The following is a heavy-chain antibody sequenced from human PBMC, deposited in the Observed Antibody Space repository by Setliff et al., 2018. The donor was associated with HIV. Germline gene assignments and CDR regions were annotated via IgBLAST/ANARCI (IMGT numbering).Heavy chain of an antibody. V-gene: IGHV4-39*01. CDR3: ATYADRESNRFDP. Sequence: SETLSLTCTVSGGSISSGSYYWSWIRQPPGKGLEWIGSIYYSGSTYYNPSPKSRVTISLDKSKNQFSLKLSSVTAADPAVYYCATYADRESNRFDPWGQGILVTVSS. D-gene: IGHD3-10*01. J-gene: IGHJ5*02. CDR1: GGSISSGSYY. CDR2: IYYSGST.